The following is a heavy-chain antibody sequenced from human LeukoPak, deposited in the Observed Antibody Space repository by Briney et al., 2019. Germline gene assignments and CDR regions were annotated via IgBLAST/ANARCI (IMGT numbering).Heavy chain of an antibody. CDR1: GGTFSSYA. V-gene: IGHV1-69*13. CDR2: IIPIFGTA. D-gene: IGHD3-10*01. Sequence: ASVKVFCKASGGTFSSYAISWVRQAPGQGLEWMGGIIPIFGTANYAQKFQGRVTITADESTSTAYMELSSLRSEDTAVYYCARVPIDYGSGSYHGYYYYYMDVWGKGTTVTVSS. CDR3: ARVPIDYGSGSYHGYYYYYMDV. J-gene: IGHJ6*03.